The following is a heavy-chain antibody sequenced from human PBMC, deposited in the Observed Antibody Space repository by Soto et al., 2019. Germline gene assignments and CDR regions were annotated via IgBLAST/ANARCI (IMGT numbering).Heavy chain of an antibody. Sequence: EVQLVESGGGLVQPGGSLRLSCGASGFTFSRYWMHWVRQVPGKGLVGVSRSSSDGSWTGYAESVKGRFTISRDNDRNTGFVQRTSLRAEDTAVYYGVREGGYSGYLDNWGQGTQVTVSS. CDR3: VREGGYSGYLDN. CDR1: GFTFSRYW. CDR2: SSSDGSWT. J-gene: IGHJ4*02. D-gene: IGHD5-12*01. V-gene: IGHV3-74*01.